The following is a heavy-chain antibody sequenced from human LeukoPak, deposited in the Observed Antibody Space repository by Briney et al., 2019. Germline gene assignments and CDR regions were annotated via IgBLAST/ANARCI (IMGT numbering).Heavy chain of an antibody. D-gene: IGHD6-13*01. CDR1: GFTFDDYA. CDR3: AKVLGYSSSPDF. CDR2: ISADGTI. Sequence: GGSLRLSCAASGFTFDDYAMHWVRQAPGKGLEWVSLISADGTIYYADSVRGRFTISRDNNKNSLYLQMNSLRTEDTALYSCAKVLGYSSSPDFWGQGTLVTVSS. V-gene: IGHV3-43*02. J-gene: IGHJ4*02.